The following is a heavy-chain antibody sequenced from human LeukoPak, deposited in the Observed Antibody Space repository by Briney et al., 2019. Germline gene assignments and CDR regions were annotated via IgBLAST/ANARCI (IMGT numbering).Heavy chain of an antibody. D-gene: IGHD3-10*01. Sequence: GGSLRLSCAASGFTFRSYGMHWVRQAPGKGLEWVAYIQNDGSNEQYADSVKGRFSISRDSSKNILYLQMNSLRAEDTAVYYCAKCPYYYGSGGNNWFDPWGQGTLVTVSS. CDR2: IQNDGSNE. V-gene: IGHV3-30*02. CDR1: GFTFRSYG. J-gene: IGHJ5*02. CDR3: AKCPYYYGSGGNNWFDP.